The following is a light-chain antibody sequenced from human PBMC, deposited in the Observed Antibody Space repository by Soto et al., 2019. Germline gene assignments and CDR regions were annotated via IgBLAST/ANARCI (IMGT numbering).Light chain of an antibody. Sequence: QSALTQPRSVSGSPGQSVTISCTGTSSDGGGYNFVSWYQQHPDKAPKLMLYDVNQRPSGVPDRFSGSKSGNTASLTISGLQAEDEADYYCCSYADTYTLFFGGGTQLTVL. J-gene: IGLJ2*01. V-gene: IGLV2-11*01. CDR1: SSDGGGYNF. CDR3: CSYADTYTLF. CDR2: DVN.